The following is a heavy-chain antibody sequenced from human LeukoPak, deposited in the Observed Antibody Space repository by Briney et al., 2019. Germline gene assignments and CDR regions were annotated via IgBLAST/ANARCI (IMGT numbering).Heavy chain of an antibody. CDR1: GFTFSSYS. CDR2: ISSSSSYI. Sequence: GGSLRLSCAASGFTFSSYSMNWVRQAPGKGLEWVSSISSSSSYIYYADSVKGRFTISRDNAKNSLYLQMNRLRAEDTAVYYCARDIRFLEWPEIDYWGQGTLVTVSS. V-gene: IGHV3-21*01. CDR3: ARDIRFLEWPEIDY. J-gene: IGHJ4*02. D-gene: IGHD3-3*01.